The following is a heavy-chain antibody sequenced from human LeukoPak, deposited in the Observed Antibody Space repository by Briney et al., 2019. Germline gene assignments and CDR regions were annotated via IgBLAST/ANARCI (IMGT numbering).Heavy chain of an antibody. CDR3: AKDYSDSSGYLDY. CDR1: GFTFSNYG. D-gene: IGHD3-22*01. CDR2: ISYDGSNK. Sequence: PGRSLRLSCAASGFTFSNYGVHWVRQAPGKGLEWVAVISYDGSNKYYADSVKGRFTLSRDNSKNTLYLQLNSLRAEDTAVYYCAKDYSDSSGYLDYWGQGTLVTVSS. J-gene: IGHJ4*02. V-gene: IGHV3-30*18.